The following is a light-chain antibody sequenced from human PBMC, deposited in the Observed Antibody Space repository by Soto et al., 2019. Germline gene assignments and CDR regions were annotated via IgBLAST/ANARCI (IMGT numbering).Light chain of an antibody. J-gene: IGKJ1*01. Sequence: EIVLSQSPGTLSLSQGERATLSCRASQSVSNNYLAWYQQKPGQAPRLLIYGASNRATGIPDRFSGSGSGTDFTLTISRLEPEDFAVYYCQQYGSSGTFGQGTKG. CDR1: QSVSNNY. CDR2: GAS. CDR3: QQYGSSGT. V-gene: IGKV3-20*01.